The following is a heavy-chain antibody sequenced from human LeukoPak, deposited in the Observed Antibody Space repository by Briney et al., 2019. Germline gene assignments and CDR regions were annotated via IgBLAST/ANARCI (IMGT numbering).Heavy chain of an antibody. Sequence: GGSLRLSCGASGFTFSSHCISWVRQAPGKGLEWVANINQDGSRKNYVGSVKGRFTISRDNAKNSLELQMNSLRVEDTAVYYCVRCDGYNSCYFDYWGQGTLVTVSS. J-gene: IGHJ4*02. CDR2: INQDGSRK. CDR3: VRCDGYNSCYFDY. D-gene: IGHD5-24*01. V-gene: IGHV3-7*01. CDR1: GFTFSSHC.